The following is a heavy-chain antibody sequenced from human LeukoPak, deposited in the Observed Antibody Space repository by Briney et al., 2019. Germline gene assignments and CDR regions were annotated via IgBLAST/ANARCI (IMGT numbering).Heavy chain of an antibody. CDR2: ITTTAHGATT. CDR1: GLTFSDVW. J-gene: IGHJ4*02. CDR3: SEGLAY. V-gene: IGHV3-15*01. Sequence: PGGSLRLSCAVYGLTFSDVWMSWDRQAPGKGLEWVGRITTTAHGATTDYAAPVKGRFTISRGDSKNTVYLQMNGLKTEDTALYYCSEGLAYWGQGTLVAVSA.